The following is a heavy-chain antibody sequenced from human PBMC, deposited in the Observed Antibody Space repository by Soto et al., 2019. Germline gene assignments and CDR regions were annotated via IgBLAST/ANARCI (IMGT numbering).Heavy chain of an antibody. J-gene: IGHJ4*02. V-gene: IGHV3-30*18. CDR2: ISYDGGKK. Sequence: PGGFPGLSCAAPGFTFSNYGMHWVRQAPGKGLEWVAVISYDGGKKYYTDSVKGRFTISRDNSKNTLSLQMNSLRAEGTAVYSCAKDYYGSLVYYFGSWGEGGLVTVSS. D-gene: IGHD3-10*01. CDR1: GFTFSNYG. CDR3: AKDYYGSLVYYFGS.